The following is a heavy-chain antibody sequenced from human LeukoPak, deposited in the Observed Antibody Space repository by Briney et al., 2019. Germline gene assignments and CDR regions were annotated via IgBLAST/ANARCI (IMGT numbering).Heavy chain of an antibody. CDR3: ARDGLKVEYYYDSSGYYGRFDY. Sequence: LPGGSLRLSCAASGFTFSSYEMNWVRQAPGKGLEWVSYISSGGTTIYYADSVKGRFTISRDNSKNTLYLQMNSLRAEDTAVYYCARDGLKVEYYYDSSGYYGRFDYWGQGTLVTVSS. D-gene: IGHD3-22*01. CDR2: ISSGGTTI. V-gene: IGHV3-48*03. CDR1: GFTFSSYE. J-gene: IGHJ4*02.